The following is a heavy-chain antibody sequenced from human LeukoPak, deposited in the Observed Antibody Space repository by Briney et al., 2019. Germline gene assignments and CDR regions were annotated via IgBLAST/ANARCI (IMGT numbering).Heavy chain of an antibody. CDR3: AKDLGIAAAGYYYYGMDV. Sequence: GGSLRLSCAASGFTFSSYAMCWVRQAPGKGLEWVSAISGSGGSTYYADSVKGRFTISRDNSKNTLYLQMNSLRAEDTAVYYCAKDLGIAAAGYYYYGMDVWGQGTTVTVSS. CDR1: GFTFSSYA. J-gene: IGHJ6*02. V-gene: IGHV3-23*01. CDR2: ISGSGGST. D-gene: IGHD6-13*01.